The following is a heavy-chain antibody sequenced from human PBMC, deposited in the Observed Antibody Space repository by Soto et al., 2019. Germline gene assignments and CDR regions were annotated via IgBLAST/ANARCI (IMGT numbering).Heavy chain of an antibody. J-gene: IGHJ6*02. CDR2: VYYAGAT. V-gene: IGHV4-59*01. CDR3: ARAMGDWGTYYYYYGMDV. Sequence: QVQLQESGPGLVRPSETLSLTCTVSGDAMSSNYWSWIRRPPGKGLEWIGYVYYAGATSYNPSLKSRVTISVDTSKNQFSLKLSSVTAADTAVYYCARAMGDWGTYYYYYGMDVWGQGTTVTVSS. CDR1: GDAMSSNY. D-gene: IGHD3-16*01.